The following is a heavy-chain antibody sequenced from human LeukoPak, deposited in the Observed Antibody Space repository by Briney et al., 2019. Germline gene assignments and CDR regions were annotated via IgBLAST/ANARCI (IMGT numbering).Heavy chain of an antibody. CDR2: IIPIFGTA. D-gene: IGHD2-2*01. Sequence: GASVKVSCKASGYTFTSYDISWVRQAPGQGLEWMGGIIPIFGTANYAQKFQGRVTITTDESTSTAYMELSSLRSEDTAVYYCARDYAQAWFDPWGQGTLVTVSS. V-gene: IGHV1-69*05. J-gene: IGHJ5*02. CDR3: ARDYAQAWFDP. CDR1: GYTFTSYD.